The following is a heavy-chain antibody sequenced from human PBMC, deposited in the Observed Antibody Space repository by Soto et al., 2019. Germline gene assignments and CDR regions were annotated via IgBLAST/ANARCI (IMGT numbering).Heavy chain of an antibody. Sequence: EVQLLESGGGLVQPGGSLRLSCAASGFTFSSYAMGWVRQAPGKGLEWVSAISGSGGSTYYADSVKGRFTISRDNSKNTLYLQVNSLRAEDTAVYYCAASDSSAYPYYFDYWGQGTLVTVSS. J-gene: IGHJ4*02. CDR1: GFTFSSYA. D-gene: IGHD3-22*01. V-gene: IGHV3-23*01. CDR2: ISGSGGST. CDR3: AASDSSAYPYYFDY.